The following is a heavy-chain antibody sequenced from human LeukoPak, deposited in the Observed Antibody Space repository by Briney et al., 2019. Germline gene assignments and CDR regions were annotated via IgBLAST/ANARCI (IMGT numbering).Heavy chain of an antibody. J-gene: IGHJ4*02. Sequence: PGGSLRLSCAASGFTFSSYSMNWVRQAPGKGLEWVSSISSSSSYIYYADSVKGRFTISRDNAKNSLYPQMNSLRAEDTAVYYCARDSSGQSGGYYFDYWGQGTLVTVSS. CDR2: ISSSSSYI. CDR3: ARDSSGQSGGYYFDY. CDR1: GFTFSSYS. D-gene: IGHD6-19*01. V-gene: IGHV3-21*01.